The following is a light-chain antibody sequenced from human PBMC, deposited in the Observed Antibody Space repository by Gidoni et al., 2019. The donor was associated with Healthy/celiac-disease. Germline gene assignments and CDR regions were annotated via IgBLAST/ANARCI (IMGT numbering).Light chain of an antibody. CDR3: QQRSNWVGWT. CDR1: QSVSSY. CDR2: DAS. Sequence: EIVLTQSPATLSLSPGERATLSCRASQSVSSYLAWYQQKPGQAPRLLIYDASNRATGIPARFSGSGSGTDFTLTISSLEPEDFAVYYCQQRSNWVGWTFGKGTKVEIK. J-gene: IGKJ1*01. V-gene: IGKV3-11*01.